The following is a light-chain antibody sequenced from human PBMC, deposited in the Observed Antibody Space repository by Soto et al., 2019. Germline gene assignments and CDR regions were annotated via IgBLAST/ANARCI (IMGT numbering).Light chain of an antibody. V-gene: IGKV3-11*01. CDR1: QSVSSY. J-gene: IGKJ4*01. CDR3: QQGSYWPLT. CDR2: DSA. Sequence: EIVLEQSPATLYLSPGERATRSCRASQSVSSYLARYQQKPGQATRILIYDSANRATGIPARFSGSGSGTDFTLTISSLEPEDFAVYYCQQGSYWPLTFGGGTKVDIK.